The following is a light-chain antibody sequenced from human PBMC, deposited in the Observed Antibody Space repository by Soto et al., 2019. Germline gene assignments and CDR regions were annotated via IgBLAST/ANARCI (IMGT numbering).Light chain of an antibody. V-gene: IGLV2-14*01. J-gene: IGLJ3*02. CDR2: EVS. CDR3: SALDDSLNGLGV. Sequence: QSALTQPASVSGSPGQSITISCTGTSSDVGGYNYVSWYQQHPGKAPKLMIYEVSNRPSGVPDRFSGSKSGTSASLAISGLQSEDEADYYCSALDDSLNGLGVFGGGTKLTVL. CDR1: SSDVGGYNY.